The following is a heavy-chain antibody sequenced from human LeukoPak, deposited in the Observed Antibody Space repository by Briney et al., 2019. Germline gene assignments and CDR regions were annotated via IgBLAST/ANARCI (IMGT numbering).Heavy chain of an antibody. CDR1: GDSITYYY. D-gene: IGHD3-22*01. Sequence: PSETLSLTCTVSGDSITYYYRTWLRQPPGKGLEWIGYIWYSGSTSYNPSLKSRVTISRDTSKNQFSLKLSSVTAADTAVYYCARYPYDSSGYRPSKDTFDIWGQGTMVTVSS. CDR3: ARYPYDSSGYRPSKDTFDI. J-gene: IGHJ3*02. CDR2: IWYSGST. V-gene: IGHV4-59*08.